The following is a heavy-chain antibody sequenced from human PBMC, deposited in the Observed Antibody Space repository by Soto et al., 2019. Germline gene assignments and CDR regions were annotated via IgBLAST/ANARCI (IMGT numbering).Heavy chain of an antibody. J-gene: IGHJ4*02. Sequence: NPSETLSLTCTVSGGSISSSSYYWGWIRQPPGKGLEWIGSIYYSGSTYYNPSLKSRVTISVDTSKNQFSLKLSSVTAADTAVYYCARRGSSGWYFFDYWGQGTLVTVSS. CDR2: IYYSGST. CDR3: ARRGSSGWYFFDY. CDR1: GGSISSSSYY. D-gene: IGHD6-19*01. V-gene: IGHV4-39*01.